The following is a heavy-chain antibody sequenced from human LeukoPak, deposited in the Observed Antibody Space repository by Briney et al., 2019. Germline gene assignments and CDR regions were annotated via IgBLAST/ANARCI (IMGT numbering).Heavy chain of an antibody. CDR3: ASLRAGELWFGEPPPRFDP. Sequence: SETLSLTCTVSGGSINTYYWSWIRQPPGKGLEWIGDINYSGSTNYNPSLKSRVTISVDTSKNQFSLKLSSVTAADTAVYYCASLRAGELWFGEPPPRFDPWGQGTLVTVSS. J-gene: IGHJ5*02. CDR2: INYSGST. CDR1: GGSINTYY. V-gene: IGHV4-59*08. D-gene: IGHD3-10*01.